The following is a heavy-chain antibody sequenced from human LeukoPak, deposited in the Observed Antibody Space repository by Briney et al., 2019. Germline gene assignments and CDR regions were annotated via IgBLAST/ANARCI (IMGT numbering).Heavy chain of an antibody. V-gene: IGHV4-38-2*01. D-gene: IGHD2-21*02. CDR2: IYHSGST. CDR3: ARYVTSCFDY. Sequence: PSETLSLTCAVSGYSISSGYYWGWIRQPPGKGLEWIGSIYHSGSTYYNPSLKSRVTMSVDTSKNQFSLKLSSVTAADTAVYYCARYVTSCFDYWGQGTLVTVSS. CDR1: GYSISSGYY. J-gene: IGHJ4*02.